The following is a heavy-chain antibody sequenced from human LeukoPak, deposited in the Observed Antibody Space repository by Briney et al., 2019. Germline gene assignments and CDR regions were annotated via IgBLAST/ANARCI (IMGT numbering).Heavy chain of an antibody. CDR1: GDSINSNNYY. J-gene: IGHJ4*02. D-gene: IGHD1-14*01. Sequence: PSETLSLTCTVSGDSINSNNYYWSWIRQPAGKGLEWIGRIYSTGSTNYNPSLKSRVTISVDTSKNQFSLKLSSVTAADTAVYYCARGYLVWGQGTLVTVSS. CDR2: IYSTGST. V-gene: IGHV4-61*02. CDR3: ARGYLV.